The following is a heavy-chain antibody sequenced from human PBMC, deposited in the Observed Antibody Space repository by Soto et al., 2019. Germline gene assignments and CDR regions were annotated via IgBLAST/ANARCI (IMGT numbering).Heavy chain of an antibody. CDR1: GFTFSSYG. CDR3: ARERSGWYYFDY. J-gene: IGHJ4*02. D-gene: IGHD6-19*01. V-gene: IGHV3-33*01. CDR2: IWYDGSNK. Sequence: GSLRLSCAASGFTFSSYGMHWVRQAPGKGLEWVAVIWYDGSNKYYADSVKGRFTISRDNSKNTLYLQMNSLRAEDTAVYYCARERSGWYYFDYWGQGTLVTVSS.